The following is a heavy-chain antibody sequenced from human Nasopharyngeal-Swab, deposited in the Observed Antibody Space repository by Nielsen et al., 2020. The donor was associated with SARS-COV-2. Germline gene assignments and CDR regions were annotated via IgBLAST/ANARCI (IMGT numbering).Heavy chain of an antibody. V-gene: IGHV3-33*06. CDR3: AKPSPDYGDYGRNY. Sequence: GESLKISCAASGFTFSSYGMHWVRPAPGKGLEWVAVIWYDGSNQYYADSVKGRFTISRDNSKTTLYLQMNSLRAEDTAVYYCAKPSPDYGDYGRNYWGQGTLVTVSS. CDR2: IWYDGSNQ. J-gene: IGHJ4*02. CDR1: GFTFSSYG. D-gene: IGHD4-17*01.